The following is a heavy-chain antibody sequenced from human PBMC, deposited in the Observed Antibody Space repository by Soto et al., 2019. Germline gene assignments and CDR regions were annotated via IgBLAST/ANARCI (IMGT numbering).Heavy chain of an antibody. D-gene: IGHD1-26*01. CDR3: ARPGSYFGDPDY. CDR2: ISSSSSYI. V-gene: IGHV3-21*01. Sequence: ESGGGLVKPGGSLRLSCAASGFTFSSYSMNWVRQAPGKGLEWVSSISSSSSYIYYADSVKGRFTISRDNAKNSLYLQMNSLRAEDTAVYYCARPGSYFGDPDYWGQGTLVTVSS. CDR1: GFTFSSYS. J-gene: IGHJ4*02.